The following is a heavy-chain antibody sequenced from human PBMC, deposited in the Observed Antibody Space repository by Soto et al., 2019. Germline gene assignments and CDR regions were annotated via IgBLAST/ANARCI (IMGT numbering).Heavy chain of an antibody. D-gene: IGHD2-21*01. Sequence: ASETLSLTCSVSGGSISGSYWSWIRQSPGKGLEWLGYVYYTGSTNYSPSLRSRVSISVDTSKNEFSLRLSSVTAADTAVYFCARSVAVPCAHIDYWGQGTQVTVSS. CDR1: GGSISGSY. J-gene: IGHJ4*02. CDR2: VYYTGST. CDR3: ARSVAVPCAHIDY. V-gene: IGHV4-59*01.